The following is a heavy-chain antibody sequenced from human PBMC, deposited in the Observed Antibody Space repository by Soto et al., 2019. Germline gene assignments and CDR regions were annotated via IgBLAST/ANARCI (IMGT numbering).Heavy chain of an antibody. V-gene: IGHV3-23*01. J-gene: IGHJ5*02. CDR2: ISGSGFKK. CDR1: GFIFENFG. Sequence: GGSLRLSVESSGFIFENFGISWVRQAPGKGLEWISSISGSGFKKYYADSVKGRFTISRDNSKSTVYLELNNLSAEDTAVYHCAKNQGVELVPLATVDWFDPWGQGSVVTVSS. CDR3: AKNQGVELVPLATVDWFDP. D-gene: IGHD1-26*01.